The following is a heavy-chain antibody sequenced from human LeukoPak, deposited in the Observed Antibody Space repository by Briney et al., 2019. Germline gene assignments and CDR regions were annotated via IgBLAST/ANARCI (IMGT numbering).Heavy chain of an antibody. V-gene: IGHV4-59*01. D-gene: IGHD5-18*01. CDR2: IYYSGST. CDR1: AGTISSYY. J-gene: IGHJ4*02. CDR3: ARDKEYSYGHFDY. Sequence: NPSDTLSLTCTVAAGTISSYYWSSVRQPPGKGLEWIGYIYYSGSTNYNPSLKSRVTISVDTSKNQFSLKLSSVTAADTAVYYCARDKEYSYGHFDYWGQGTLVTVSS.